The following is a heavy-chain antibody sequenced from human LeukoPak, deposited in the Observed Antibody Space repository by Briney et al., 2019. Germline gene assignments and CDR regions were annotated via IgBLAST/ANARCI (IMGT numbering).Heavy chain of an antibody. Sequence: TSETLSLTCTVSGVSISSYYWTWIRQPPGKGLECIGYIYYSGSTNYNPSLKSRVTISVDTSKNQFSLKLSSVTAADTAVYSCAGGYGGNHGFAYWGQGTLVTVSS. J-gene: IGHJ4*02. D-gene: IGHD4-23*01. CDR1: GVSISSYY. V-gene: IGHV4-59*08. CDR2: IYYSGST. CDR3: AGGYGGNHGFAY.